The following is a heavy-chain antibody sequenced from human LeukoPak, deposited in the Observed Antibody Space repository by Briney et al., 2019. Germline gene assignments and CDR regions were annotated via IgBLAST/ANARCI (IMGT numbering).Heavy chain of an antibody. CDR1: GGSFSGYY. J-gene: IGHJ5*02. V-gene: IGHV4-34*01. CDR3: ARDPYYYGSGSYSGLFDP. D-gene: IGHD3-10*01. Sequence: KPSETLSLTCAVYGGSFSGYYWSWIRQPPGKGLEWIGEINHSGSTNYNPSLKSRVTISVDTSKNQFSLKLSSVTAADTAVYYCARDPYYYGSGSYSGLFDPWGQGTLVTVSS. CDR2: INHSGST.